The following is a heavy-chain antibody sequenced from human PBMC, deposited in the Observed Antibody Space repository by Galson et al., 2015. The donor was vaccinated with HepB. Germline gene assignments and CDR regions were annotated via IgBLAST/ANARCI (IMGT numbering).Heavy chain of an antibody. CDR1: GGSFSGYY. Sequence: ETLSLTCAVYGGSFSGYYWSWIRQPPGKGLEWIGEINHSGSTNYNPSLKSRVTISVDTSKNQFSLKLSSVTAADTAVYYCARVRSSGYYNWYFDLWGRGTLSLSPQ. J-gene: IGHJ2*01. CDR2: INHSGST. D-gene: IGHD3-22*01. V-gene: IGHV4-34*01. CDR3: ARVRSSGYYNWYFDL.